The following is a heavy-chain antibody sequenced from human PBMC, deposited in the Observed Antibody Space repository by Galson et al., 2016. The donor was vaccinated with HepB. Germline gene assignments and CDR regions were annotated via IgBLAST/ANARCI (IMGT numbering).Heavy chain of an antibody. CDR3: AKDKQLLWSGGIDY. Sequence: SLRLSCAASGITLNTYAMHWVRQAPGKGLEWVSGISWNSGSIGYADSVKGRFTISRDNAKNSLYLQMNSLRAEDTALYYCAKDKQLLWSGGIDYWGQGTLVTVSS. CDR1: GITLNTYA. J-gene: IGHJ4*02. D-gene: IGHD2-2*01. V-gene: IGHV3-9*01. CDR2: ISWNSGSI.